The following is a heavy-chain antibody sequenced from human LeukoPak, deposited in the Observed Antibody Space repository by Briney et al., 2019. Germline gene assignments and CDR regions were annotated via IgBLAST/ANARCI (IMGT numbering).Heavy chain of an antibody. CDR1: GFTFSSYE. Sequence: GGSLRLSCAASGFTFSSYEMNWVRQAPGKGLEWVSYISPSGSTIYYADSLKGRFTISRDNAKNSLFLQMNSLRADDTAVYYCARDGDTGSHGTSSAFDIWGQGTMVTVSS. D-gene: IGHD1-14*01. CDR2: ISPSGSTI. J-gene: IGHJ3*02. V-gene: IGHV3-48*03. CDR3: ARDGDTGSHGTSSAFDI.